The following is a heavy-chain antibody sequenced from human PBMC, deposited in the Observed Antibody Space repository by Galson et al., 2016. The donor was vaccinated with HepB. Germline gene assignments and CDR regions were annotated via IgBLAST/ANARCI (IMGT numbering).Heavy chain of an antibody. CDR1: GDSISSGGYY. D-gene: IGHD2-21*02. CDR3: AREAQAYRGDDCYSGPFDM. CDR2: RYSSGST. V-gene: IGHV4-31*03. J-gene: IGHJ3*02. Sequence: TLSLTCTVSGDSISSGGYYWSWIRQHPGGGLEWIGYRYSSGSTFYNPSLQSRVTVSVDTSTNQFSLSMSSVTAADTAVYYCAREAQAYRGDDCYSGPFDMWGQGTMVTVSS.